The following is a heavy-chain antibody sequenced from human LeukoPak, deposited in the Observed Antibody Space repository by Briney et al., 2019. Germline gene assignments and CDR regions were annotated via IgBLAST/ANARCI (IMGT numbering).Heavy chain of an antibody. CDR1: GGSISSYY. CDR3: ASSRGYMSY. D-gene: IGHD3-22*01. V-gene: IGHV4-4*09. CDR2: IYTSGST. J-gene: IGHJ4*02. Sequence: SETLSLTCTVSGGSISSYYWSWIRQPPGKGLEWIGYIYTSGSTNYNPSLKSRVTISVDTSKNQFSLKLTSVTAADTAVYYCASSRGYMSYWGQGTLVTVSS.